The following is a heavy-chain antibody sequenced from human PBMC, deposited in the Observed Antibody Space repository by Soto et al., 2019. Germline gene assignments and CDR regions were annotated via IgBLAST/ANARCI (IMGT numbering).Heavy chain of an antibody. V-gene: IGHV1-2*02. D-gene: IGHD5-12*01. Sequence: DSVKVSCKASGYTFTGYYMHWVRQAPGQGLEWMGWIHPNSGGTNYAQKFQGRVTMTGDTSINTAYMELSRLRSDDTAVYYCLRGIVTTISGYWAQGPLVTVST. J-gene: IGHJ4*02. CDR1: GYTFTGYY. CDR3: LRGIVTTISGY. CDR2: IHPNSGGT.